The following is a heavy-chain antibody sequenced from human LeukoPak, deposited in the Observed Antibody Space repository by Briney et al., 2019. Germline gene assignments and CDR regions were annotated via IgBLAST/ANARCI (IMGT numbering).Heavy chain of an antibody. CDR1: GFTFSSYA. Sequence: GGSLRLSCAASGFTFSSYAMTWVRQAPGKGLEWVSAIGGSGGSTYYADSVKGWFTVSRDNSKNTFFVQMNSLRADDTAVYYCAEVDSFWYFDLWGRGTLVTVSS. J-gene: IGHJ2*01. D-gene: IGHD3-9*01. V-gene: IGHV3-23*01. CDR2: IGGSGGST. CDR3: AEVDSFWYFDL.